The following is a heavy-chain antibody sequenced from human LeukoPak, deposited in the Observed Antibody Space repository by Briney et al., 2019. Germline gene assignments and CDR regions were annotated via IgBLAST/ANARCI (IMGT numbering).Heavy chain of an antibody. CDR1: GFTFSSYG. Sequence: GGSLRLSCAASGFTFSSYGMHWVRQAPGKGLEWVAVMWYDGSNKYYADSVKGRFTISGDNSKNTLYLQMNSLRVEDTAVYYCARDPGGIVASHYYYGMDVWAKGPRSPSP. D-gene: IGHD3-22*01. V-gene: IGHV3-33*01. CDR2: MWYDGSNK. CDR3: ARDPGGIVASHYYYGMDV. J-gene: IGHJ6*02.